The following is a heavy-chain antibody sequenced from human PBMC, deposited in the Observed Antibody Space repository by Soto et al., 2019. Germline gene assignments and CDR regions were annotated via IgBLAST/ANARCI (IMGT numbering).Heavy chain of an antibody. Sequence: SETLSLTCTVSGGSISNYYWSWFRQTPGKGLEWIGYIYYSGSTNYNPSLKSRVTISVDTSKNQFSLKLSSVTAADTAVYYCARDNGREQYYDSSGYWYYFDYWGQGTLVTVSS. J-gene: IGHJ4*02. CDR3: ARDNGREQYYDSSGYWYYFDY. CDR2: IYYSGST. V-gene: IGHV4-59*01. CDR1: GGSISNYY. D-gene: IGHD3-22*01.